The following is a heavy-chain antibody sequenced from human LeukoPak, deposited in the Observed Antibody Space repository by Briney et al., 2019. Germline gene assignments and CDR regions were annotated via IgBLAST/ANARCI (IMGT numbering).Heavy chain of an antibody. V-gene: IGHV4-39*07. J-gene: IGHJ5*02. D-gene: IGHD3-10*01. Sequence: SETLSLTCTVSGGSISSTRYYWGWIRQPPGKGLEWIGSIYYSGSTYYNPSLKSRVTMSVDRSKNQFSLKLSSVTAADTAVYYCAREGITPNWFDPWGQGTLVTVSS. CDR3: AREGITPNWFDP. CDR1: GGSISSTRYY. CDR2: IYYSGST.